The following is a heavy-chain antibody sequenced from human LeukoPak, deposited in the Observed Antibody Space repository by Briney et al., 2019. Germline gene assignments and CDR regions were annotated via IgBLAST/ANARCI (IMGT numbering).Heavy chain of an antibody. Sequence: SAGTLRLSCAASGFTFSNYAMTWLRQAPGMGLKGCSAIGIRSLTPTYAQSVTGRFTISRDDSKNTLYLQMTGLRAEDTAIYYCAKDFRCDWWGQGTLVTVSS. CDR1: GFTFSNYA. D-gene: IGHD2-21*01. CDR2: IGIRSLTP. CDR3: AKDFRCDW. V-gene: IGHV3-23*01. J-gene: IGHJ4*02.